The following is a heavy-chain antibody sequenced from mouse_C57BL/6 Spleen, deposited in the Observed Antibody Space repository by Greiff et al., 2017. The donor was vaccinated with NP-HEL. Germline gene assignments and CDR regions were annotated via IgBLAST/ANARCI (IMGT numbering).Heavy chain of an antibody. CDR3: ARDRDDGSDV. V-gene: IGHV5-16*01. D-gene: IGHD2-3*01. CDR2: INYDGSST. Sequence: EVKLVESEGGLVQPGSSMKLSCTASGFTFSDYYMAWVRQVPEKGLEWVANINYDGSSTYYLDSLKSRFIISRDNAKNILYLQMSSLKSEDTATYYCARDRDDGSDVWGTGTTVTVSS. J-gene: IGHJ1*03. CDR1: GFTFSDYY.